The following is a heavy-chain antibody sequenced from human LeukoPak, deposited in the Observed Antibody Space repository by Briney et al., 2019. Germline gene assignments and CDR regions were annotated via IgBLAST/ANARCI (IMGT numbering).Heavy chain of an antibody. CDR3: ARDSSRVAAADFLYYFDY. Sequence: GKSLRLSGVASGFSFGDSVIHWVRQAPGKGLEWVAVISHDVKTTYYADSAKGRFTISRDNSRNTVFLQMNTLRAEDTAVYYCARDSSRVAAADFLYYFDYWGQGTLVTVSS. CDR2: ISHDVKTT. V-gene: IGHV3-30*04. CDR1: GFSFGDSV. J-gene: IGHJ4*02. D-gene: IGHD6-13*01.